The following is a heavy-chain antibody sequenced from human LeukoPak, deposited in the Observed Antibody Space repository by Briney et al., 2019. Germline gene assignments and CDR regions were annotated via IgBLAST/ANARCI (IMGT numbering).Heavy chain of an antibody. D-gene: IGHD3-3*01. CDR3: ARERHYDFWSDQQGAFDI. V-gene: IGHV4-59*01. J-gene: IGHJ3*02. CDR2: IYYSGST. CDR1: GGSISSYY. Sequence: PSETLSLTCTVSGGSISSYYWSWIRQPPGKGLEWIGYIYYSGSTNYNPSLKSRVTISVDTSKNQFSLKLSSVTAADTAVYYCARERHYDFWSDQQGAFDIWGQGTMVTVSS.